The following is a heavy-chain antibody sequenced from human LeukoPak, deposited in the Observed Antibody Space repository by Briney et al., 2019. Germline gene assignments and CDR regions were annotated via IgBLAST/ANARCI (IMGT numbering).Heavy chain of an antibody. CDR2: ISYDGSIK. D-gene: IGHD2-15*01. J-gene: IGHJ4*02. CDR1: GFIFSRHG. Sequence: GGSLRLSCAASGFIFSRHGMHWVRQAPGKGLEWVAVISYDGSIKYYADSVKGRFTISRDNSKNTLYLQMNSLRAVDTAVYYCAKYCSGARCYQGLEYWGQGTLVTVSS. CDR3: AKYCSGARCYQGLEY. V-gene: IGHV3-30*18.